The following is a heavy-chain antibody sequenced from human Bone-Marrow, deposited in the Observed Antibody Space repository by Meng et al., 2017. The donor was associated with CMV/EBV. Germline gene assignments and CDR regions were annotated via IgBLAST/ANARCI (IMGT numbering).Heavy chain of an antibody. V-gene: IGHV1-8*01. D-gene: IGHD3-3*01. CDR2: MNPNSGNT. Sequence: ASVKVSCKASGYTFTSYDINWVRQATGQGLEWMGWMNPNSGNTGYAQKFQGRVTMTRNTSISTAYIELSSLRSEDTAVYYCARSSDFWSGYYPYWGQGTLVTVSS. J-gene: IGHJ4*02. CDR1: GYTFTSYD. CDR3: ARSSDFWSGYYPY.